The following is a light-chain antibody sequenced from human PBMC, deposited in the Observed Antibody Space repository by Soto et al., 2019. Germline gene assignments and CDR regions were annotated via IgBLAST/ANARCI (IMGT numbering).Light chain of an antibody. V-gene: IGKV3-15*01. CDR1: QSVGTN. Sequence: EIVMTQSPATLSVSPGERATLSCRASQSVGTNLAWYQQKPGQAPRVLISGASTMATGITARFSGSGSGTEFTLTIRSLQSEDFAVYYWQQYNNWPRTFGPGTKVEIK. J-gene: IGKJ1*01. CDR2: GAS. CDR3: QQYNNWPRT.